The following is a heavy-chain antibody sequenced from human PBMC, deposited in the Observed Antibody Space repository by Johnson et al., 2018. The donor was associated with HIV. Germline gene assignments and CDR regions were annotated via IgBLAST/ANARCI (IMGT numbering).Heavy chain of an antibody. Sequence: QVQLVESGGGVVQPGRSLRLSCAASGFTFSSYAMHWVRQAPGKGLEWVAVIWYDGSNKYYAASVKGRFTISRDDSKNTLYLQMNSRRAEDTAVYYCAKDRGAARAFDAFDIWGQGTMVTVSS. D-gene: IGHD6-6*01. V-gene: IGHV3-33*06. J-gene: IGHJ3*02. CDR3: AKDRGAARAFDAFDI. CDR2: IWYDGSNK. CDR1: GFTFSSYA.